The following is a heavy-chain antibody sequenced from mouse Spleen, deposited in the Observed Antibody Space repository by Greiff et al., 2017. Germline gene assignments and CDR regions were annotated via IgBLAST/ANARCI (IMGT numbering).Heavy chain of an antibody. CDR2: INPSSGYT. CDR3: ARWELGRDYFDY. D-gene: IGHD4-1*01. Sequence: VKLQESGAELARPGASVKMSCKASGYTFTSYTMHWVKQRPGQGLEWIGYINPSSGYTKYNQKFKDKATLTADKSSSTAYMQLSSLTSEDSAVYYCARWELGRDYFDYWGQGTTLTVSS. CDR1: GYTFTSYT. V-gene: IGHV1-4*01. J-gene: IGHJ2*01.